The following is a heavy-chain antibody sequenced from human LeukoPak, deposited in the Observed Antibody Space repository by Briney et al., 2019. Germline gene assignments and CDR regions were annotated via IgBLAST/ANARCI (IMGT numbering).Heavy chain of an antibody. CDR2: IYSGGST. V-gene: IGHV3-66*01. CDR3: AREYYGSGSYHP. Sequence: GSLRLSCAASGFTFDDYAMHWVRQAPGKGLEWVSVIYSGGSTYYADSVKGRFTISRDNSKNTLYLQMNSLRAEDTAVYYCAREYYGSGSYHPWGQGTLVTVSS. J-gene: IGHJ5*02. CDR1: GFTFDDYA. D-gene: IGHD3-10*01.